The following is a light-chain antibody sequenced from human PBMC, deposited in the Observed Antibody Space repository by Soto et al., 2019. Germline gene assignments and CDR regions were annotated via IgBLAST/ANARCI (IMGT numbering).Light chain of an antibody. Sequence: SYELTQPPSVSVAPGQTARITCGGNNIGSESVQWYQQKPGQAPVLVVYDDSDRPSGIPERFSGSNSDNTAALTISRVEAGDEADYYCQVWDRSSNPVVFGGGTKLTVL. CDR1: NIGSES. J-gene: IGLJ2*01. V-gene: IGLV3-21*02. CDR3: QVWDRSSNPVV. CDR2: DDS.